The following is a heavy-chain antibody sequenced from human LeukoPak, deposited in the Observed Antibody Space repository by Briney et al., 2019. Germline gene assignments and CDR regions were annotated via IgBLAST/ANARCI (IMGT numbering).Heavy chain of an antibody. D-gene: IGHD1-26*01. CDR3: AREGFSGSYLFYY. Sequence: PSETLSLTCTVSSRSISSYYWSWIRQPPGKGLEWIGYIYYSGSTNYNPSFKSRVTISVDTSKNQFSLKLSSVTAADTAVYYCAREGFSGSYLFYYWGQGTLVTVSS. CDR2: IYYSGST. V-gene: IGHV4-59*01. J-gene: IGHJ4*02. CDR1: SRSISSYY.